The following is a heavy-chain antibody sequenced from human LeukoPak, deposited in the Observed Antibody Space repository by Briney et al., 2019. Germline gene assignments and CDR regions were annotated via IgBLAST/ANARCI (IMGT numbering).Heavy chain of an antibody. CDR1: GGTFSSYA. V-gene: IGHV1-69*13. D-gene: IGHD6-13*01. CDR3: ARGRSLIAAAVEF. Sequence: ASVKVSCKASGGTFSSYAISWVRQAPGQGLEWMGGIIPNFGTANYAQKFQGRVTITADESTSTAYMELSSLRSEDTAVYYCARGRSLIAAAVEFWGQGTLVTVSS. J-gene: IGHJ4*02. CDR2: IIPNFGTA.